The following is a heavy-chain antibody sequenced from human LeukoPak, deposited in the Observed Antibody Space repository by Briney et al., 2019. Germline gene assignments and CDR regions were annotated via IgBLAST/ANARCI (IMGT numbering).Heavy chain of an antibody. CDR1: GYSFTSYW. CDR3: ARAYYGSGSYYFDY. Sequence: GESLKISCKGSGYSFTSYWISWVRQMPGKGLEWMGRIDPSDSYTNYSPSFQGHGPISADKSISTAYLQWSSLKASDTAMYYCARAYYGSGSYYFDYWGQGTLVTVSS. D-gene: IGHD3-10*01. J-gene: IGHJ4*02. CDR2: IDPSDSYT. V-gene: IGHV5-10-1*01.